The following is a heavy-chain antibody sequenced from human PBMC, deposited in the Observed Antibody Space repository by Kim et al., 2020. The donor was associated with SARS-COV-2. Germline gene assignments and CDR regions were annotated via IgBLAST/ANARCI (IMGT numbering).Heavy chain of an antibody. D-gene: IGHD3-3*01. V-gene: IGHV4-59*13. CDR1: GGSITSYY. CDR2: LHDSGST. Sequence: SETLSLTCTVSGGSITSYYWSWIRQPPGKGLEWIGYLHDSGSTSYNPSLKSRVTISGDTSNHHFSLTLTSVTAADTAVYYCARVVYDFWSGYYVSRWFDPWGQGVRVTVSS. CDR3: ARVVYDFWSGYYVSRWFDP. J-gene: IGHJ5*02.